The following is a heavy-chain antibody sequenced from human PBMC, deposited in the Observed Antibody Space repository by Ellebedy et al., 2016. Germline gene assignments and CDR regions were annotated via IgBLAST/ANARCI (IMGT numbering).Heavy chain of an antibody. D-gene: IGHD2-8*01. CDR2: LYSGGTI. CDR1: GFTVSGNY. V-gene: IGHV3-66*01. Sequence: GGSLRLSCAASGFTVSGNYMSWVRQAPGKGLEWVSTLYSGGTILYADSVKGRFTISRDNADNSLYLQMNSLRAEDTAVYYCVRGCTNGECQPGGFDYWGQGTLVTVSS. CDR3: VRGCTNGECQPGGFDY. J-gene: IGHJ4*02.